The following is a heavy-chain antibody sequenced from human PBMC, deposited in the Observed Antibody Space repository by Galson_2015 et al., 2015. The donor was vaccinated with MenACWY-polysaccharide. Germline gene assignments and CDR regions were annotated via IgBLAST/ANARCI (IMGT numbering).Heavy chain of an antibody. D-gene: IGHD5-12*01. J-gene: IGHJ4*02. CDR3: SRVFRGSYDN. CDR2: MNQDESDK. V-gene: IGHV3-7*01. CDR1: GFTFSNYW. Sequence: SLRLSCAASGFTFSNYWMNWVRQAPGKGLEWVANMNQDESDKRYAESVRGRFTISRDNGKSSLFLQMISLRAEDTALYYCSRVFRGSYDNWGQGSLVTVSS.